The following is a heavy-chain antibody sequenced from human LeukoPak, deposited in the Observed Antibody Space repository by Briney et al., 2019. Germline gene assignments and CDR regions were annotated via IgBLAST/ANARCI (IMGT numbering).Heavy chain of an antibody. CDR3: ARGGVVVALGSYGMDV. CDR2: IYIDGNT. Sequence: GGSLRLSCAASGFSVTSKYMNWVRQAPGKGLEWVSVIYIDGNTYYADSVKGRFTISRDNSKNTLYLQMNTLRAEDTAVYYCARGGVVVALGSYGMDVWGKGTTVTVYS. D-gene: IGHD2-15*01. V-gene: IGHV3-53*01. J-gene: IGHJ6*04. CDR1: GFSVTSKY.